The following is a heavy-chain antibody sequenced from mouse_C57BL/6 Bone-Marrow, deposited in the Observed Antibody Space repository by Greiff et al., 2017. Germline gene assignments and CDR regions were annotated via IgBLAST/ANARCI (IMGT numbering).Heavy chain of an antibody. J-gene: IGHJ4*01. V-gene: IGHV1-81*01. CDR1: GYTFTSYG. Sequence: LVESGAELARPGASVKLSCKASGYTFTSYGISWVKQRTGQGLEWIGEIYPRSGNTYYNEKFKGKATLTADKSSSTAYMELRSLTSEDSAVYFCALYSNFYYAMDYWGQGTSVTVSS. CDR3: ALYSNFYYAMDY. CDR2: IYPRSGNT. D-gene: IGHD2-5*01.